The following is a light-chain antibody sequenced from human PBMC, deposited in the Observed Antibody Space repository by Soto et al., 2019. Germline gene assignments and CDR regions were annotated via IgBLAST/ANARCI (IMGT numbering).Light chain of an antibody. V-gene: IGKV1-39*01. CDR2: AAS. CDR1: QTIIRY. J-gene: IGKJ1*01. Sequence: DIQVTQAPSSLSASVGDRVSITCRASQTIIRYLSWYQQKPGKAPKLLISAASSLQSRVSSRLSGSRSGTDFTLPISSLQSDDFATYYCQPTYSTPWTFGLGTKVDIK. CDR3: QPTYSTPWT.